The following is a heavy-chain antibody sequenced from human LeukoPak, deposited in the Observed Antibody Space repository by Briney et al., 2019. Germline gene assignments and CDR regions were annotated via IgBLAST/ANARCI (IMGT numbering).Heavy chain of an antibody. Sequence: PGESLKISCKGSGYTFTNHWISWVRQMPGKGLEWMGKIDPSDSYTTYSPSFQGHVTISADKSISTAYLQWSSLKASDTAMYYCARAPDSDSGYDYFDYWGQGTLVTVSS. CDR2: IDPSDSYT. J-gene: IGHJ4*02. V-gene: IGHV5-10-1*01. CDR1: GYTFTNHW. D-gene: IGHD5-12*01. CDR3: ARAPDSDSGYDYFDY.